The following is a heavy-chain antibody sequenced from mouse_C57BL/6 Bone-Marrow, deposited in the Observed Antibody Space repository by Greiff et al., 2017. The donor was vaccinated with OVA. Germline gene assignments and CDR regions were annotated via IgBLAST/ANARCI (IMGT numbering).Heavy chain of an antibody. CDR3: ARGGGQLRLRRAMDY. V-gene: IGHV1-4*01. CDR2: INPSSGYT. CDR1: GYTFTSYT. Sequence: VKLVESGAELARPGASVKMSCKASGYTFTSYTMHWVKQRPGQGLEWIGYINPSSGYTKYNQKFKDKATLTADKSSSTAYMQLSSLTSEDSAVYYCARGGGQLRLRRAMDYWGQGTSVTVSS. J-gene: IGHJ4*01. D-gene: IGHD3-2*02.